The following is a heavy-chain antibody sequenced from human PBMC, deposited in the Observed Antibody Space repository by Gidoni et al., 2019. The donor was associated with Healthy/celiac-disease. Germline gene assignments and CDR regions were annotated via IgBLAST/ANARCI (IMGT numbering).Heavy chain of an antibody. J-gene: IGHJ1*01. D-gene: IGHD6-13*01. CDR2: INHSGST. Sequence: QVQLQQWGAGLLKPSETLSLTCAVYGGSFSGYYWSWIRQPPGKGLEWIGEINHSGSTNYNPSLKSRVTISVDTSKNQFSLKLSSVTAADTAVYYCARGFQQLKRMSYFQHWGQGTLVTVSS. CDR3: ARGFQQLKRMSYFQH. CDR1: GGSFSGYY. V-gene: IGHV4-34*01.